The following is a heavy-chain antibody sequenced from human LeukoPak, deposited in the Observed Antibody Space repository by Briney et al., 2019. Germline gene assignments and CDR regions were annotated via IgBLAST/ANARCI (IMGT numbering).Heavy chain of an antibody. J-gene: IGHJ4*02. D-gene: IGHD6-19*01. CDR1: GFTFSSYA. Sequence: PGGSLRLSCAASGFTFSSYAMHWVRQAPGKGLEWVAVISYDGSNKYYADSVKGRFTISRDNSKNTLYLQMNSLSAEDTAVYYCARGAQWPYWGQGTLVTVSS. V-gene: IGHV3-30*04. CDR2: ISYDGSNK. CDR3: ARGAQWPY.